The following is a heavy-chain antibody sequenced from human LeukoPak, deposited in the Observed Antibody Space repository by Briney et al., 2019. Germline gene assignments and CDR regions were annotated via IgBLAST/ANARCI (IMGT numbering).Heavy chain of an antibody. D-gene: IGHD1-7*01. Sequence: GGSLRLSCAASGFSSSSYAMSWVRQAPGEGLEWVSTISGSDISTYYADSVKGRFAISRDNSKNTLYLQMNSLRAEDTAVYYCAKGNNWNYVDYFDYWGQGTLVTVSS. J-gene: IGHJ4*02. CDR3: AKGNNWNYVDYFDY. CDR1: GFSSSSYA. CDR2: ISGSDIST. V-gene: IGHV3-23*01.